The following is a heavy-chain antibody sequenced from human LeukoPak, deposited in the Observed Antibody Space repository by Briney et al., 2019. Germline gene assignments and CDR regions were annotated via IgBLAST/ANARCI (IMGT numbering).Heavy chain of an antibody. J-gene: IGHJ3*02. Sequence: SVKVSCKASGGTFSSYAISWVRQAPGQGLEWMGGIIPIFGTANYAQNFQGRVTITTDESTSTAYMELSSLRSEDTAVYYCARIGFTVTTSGAFDIWGQGTMVTVSS. CDR2: IIPIFGTA. D-gene: IGHD4-11*01. CDR3: ARIGFTVTTSGAFDI. V-gene: IGHV1-69*05. CDR1: GGTFSSYA.